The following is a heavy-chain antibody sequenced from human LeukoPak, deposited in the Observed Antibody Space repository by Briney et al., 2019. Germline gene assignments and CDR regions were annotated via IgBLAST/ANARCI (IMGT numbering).Heavy chain of an antibody. J-gene: IGHJ4*02. D-gene: IGHD2-15*01. CDR1: GYTFTSYD. V-gene: IGHV1-8*01. CDR3: ARALRYCSGASCNYYFDY. CDR2: MNPNSANT. Sequence: ASVKVSCKASGYTFTSYDINWVRQATGQGLEWMGWMNPNSANTGYAQKFQGRVTMTRNTSISTAYMELSSLRSEDTAVYYCARALRYCSGASCNYYFDYWGQGTLVTVSS.